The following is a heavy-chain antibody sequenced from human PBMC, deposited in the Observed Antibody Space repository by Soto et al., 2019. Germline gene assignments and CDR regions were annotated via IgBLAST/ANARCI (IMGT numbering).Heavy chain of an antibody. Sequence: QLQLQESGPGLVKPSETLSLTCTVSGGSISSSSYYWGWIRQPPGKGLEWIGSIYYSGSTYYNPTLKSRVTISVDTSKNQFSLKLSSVTAADTAVYYCARQSTPPPWIQLLFWFDPWGQRTLVTVSS. V-gene: IGHV4-39*01. J-gene: IGHJ5*02. D-gene: IGHD5-18*01. CDR3: ARQSTPPPWIQLLFWFDP. CDR2: IYYSGST. CDR1: GGSISSSSYY.